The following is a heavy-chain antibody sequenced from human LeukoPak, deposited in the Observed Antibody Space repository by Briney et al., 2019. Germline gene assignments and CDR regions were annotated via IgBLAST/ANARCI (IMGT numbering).Heavy chain of an antibody. D-gene: IGHD2-2*01. J-gene: IGHJ6*03. CDR2: ISYDGSNK. CDR3: AAKGYCSSTSCLYMDV. Sequence: GGSLRLSCAASGFTFSSYGMHWVRQAPGKGLEWVAVISYDGSNKYYADSVKGRFTISRDNSKNTLYLQMNSLRAEDTAVYYCAAKGYCSSTSCLYMDVWGKGTTVTVSS. CDR1: GFTFSSYG. V-gene: IGHV3-30*03.